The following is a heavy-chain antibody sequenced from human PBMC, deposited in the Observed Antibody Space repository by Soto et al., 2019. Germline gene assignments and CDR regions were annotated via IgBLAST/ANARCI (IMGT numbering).Heavy chain of an antibody. D-gene: IGHD2-21*01. J-gene: IGHJ4*02. Sequence: QVQLQESGPGLVKPSETLSLTCSVSGYSVSSDTSYWTCIRQPPGKGLEWIGYIYASGNTNYNPSPTSRVTISLDTSSNQFSRKLTSVTAADTAVDDCARDIRRFSRTFDHWGQGTLVTVSS. CDR3: ARDIRRFSRTFDH. CDR1: GYSVSSDTSY. CDR2: IYASGNT. V-gene: IGHV4-61*01.